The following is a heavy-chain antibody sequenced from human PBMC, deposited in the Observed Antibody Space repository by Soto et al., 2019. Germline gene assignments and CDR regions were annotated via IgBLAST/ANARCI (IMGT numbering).Heavy chain of an antibody. Sequence: VSSVKVSCKASGYTFTSYAMHWVRQAPGQRLEWMGWINAGNGNTKYSQKFQGRVTITRDTSASTAYMELSSLRSEDTAVYYCAGGGVVPAAMDVWGQGTTVTV. CDR2: INAGNGNT. CDR1: GYTFTSYA. CDR3: AGGGVVPAAMDV. D-gene: IGHD2-2*01. J-gene: IGHJ6*02. V-gene: IGHV1-3*01.